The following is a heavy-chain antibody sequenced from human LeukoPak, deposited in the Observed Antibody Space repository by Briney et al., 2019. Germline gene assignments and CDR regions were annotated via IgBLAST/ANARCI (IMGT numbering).Heavy chain of an antibody. CDR2: IYPGDPDT. Sequence: GASLKISCKGSGYSFTTYWIGWVRQMPGKGLEWMGIIYPGDPDTRYSPSFQGQVTISADKSISTAYLQWNSLKASDTAMYYRARLPNWNEGFDPWGQGTLVTVSS. D-gene: IGHD1-1*01. CDR1: GYSFTTYW. CDR3: ARLPNWNEGFDP. J-gene: IGHJ5*02. V-gene: IGHV5-51*01.